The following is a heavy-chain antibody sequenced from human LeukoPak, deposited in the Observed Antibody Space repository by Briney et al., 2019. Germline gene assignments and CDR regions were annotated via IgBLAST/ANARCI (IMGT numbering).Heavy chain of an antibody. CDR2: ISSSSSYI. V-gene: IGHV3-21*01. CDR1: GFTFSSYS. Sequence: GGSLRLSCAASGFTFSSYSMNWVRQAPGKGLEWVSSISSSSSYIYYADSVEGRFTISRDNAKNSLYLQMNSLRAEDTAVYYCARDYFHYYYSSGYYLSDAFDIWGQGTMVTVSS. J-gene: IGHJ3*02. D-gene: IGHD3-22*01. CDR3: ARDYFHYYYSSGYYLSDAFDI.